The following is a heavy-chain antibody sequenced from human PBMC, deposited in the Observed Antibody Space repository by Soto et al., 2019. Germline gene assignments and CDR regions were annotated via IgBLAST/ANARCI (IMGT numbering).Heavy chain of an antibody. CDR3: ASSPRGYCSSTSCRELGNYYGMDV. CDR2: IDPSDSYT. V-gene: IGHV5-10-1*01. Sequence: GESLKISCKGSGYSFPSYWISWVRQMPGKGLKWMGRIDPSDSYTNYSPSFQGHVTISADKSISTAYLQWSSLKASDTAMYYCASSPRGYCSSTSCRELGNYYGMDVWGQGTTVTVSS. J-gene: IGHJ6*02. D-gene: IGHD2-2*01. CDR1: GYSFPSYW.